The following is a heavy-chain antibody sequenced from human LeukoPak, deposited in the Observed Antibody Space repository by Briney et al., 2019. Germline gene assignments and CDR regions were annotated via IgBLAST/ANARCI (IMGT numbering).Heavy chain of an antibody. D-gene: IGHD6-6*01. CDR1: GFTFSSYG. J-gene: IGHJ4*02. CDR3: ARDLIAARRDY. CDR2: ISGSGGST. Sequence: GGTLRLSCAASGFTFSSYGMSWVRQAPGKGLEWVSAISGSGGSTYYADSVKGRFTISRDNSKNTLYLQMNSLRAEDTAVYYCARDLIAARRDYWGQGTLVTVSS. V-gene: IGHV3-23*01.